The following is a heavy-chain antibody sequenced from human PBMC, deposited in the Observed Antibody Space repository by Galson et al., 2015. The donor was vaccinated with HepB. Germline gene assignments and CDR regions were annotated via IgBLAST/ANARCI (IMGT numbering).Heavy chain of an antibody. Sequence: SLRLSCAASGFTFSDYYMNWIRQAPGKGLEWLSYVSDSTSYTNYADSVKGRFTISRDSSRNTMYLQMKSLRGEDTAIYYCAKRMRYDGGSFDCWGQGTLVTVSS. CDR1: GFTFSDYY. V-gene: IGHV3-11*03. CDR3: AKRMRYDGGSFDC. D-gene: IGHD3-10*01. J-gene: IGHJ4*02. CDR2: VSDSTSYT.